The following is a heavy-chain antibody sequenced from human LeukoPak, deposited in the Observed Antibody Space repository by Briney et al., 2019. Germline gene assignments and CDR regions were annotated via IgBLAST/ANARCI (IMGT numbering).Heavy chain of an antibody. Sequence: ASVKVSCKASGGTFSSYAISWVRQAPGQGLEWMGWINPNSGGTNYAQKFQGRVTMTRDTSISTAYMELSRLRSDDTAVYYCARGRSTYYYDSSGYSSNGYFDYWGQGTLVTVSS. V-gene: IGHV1-2*02. CDR2: INPNSGGT. CDR3: ARGRSTYYYDSSGYSSNGYFDY. D-gene: IGHD3-22*01. J-gene: IGHJ4*02. CDR1: GGTFSSYA.